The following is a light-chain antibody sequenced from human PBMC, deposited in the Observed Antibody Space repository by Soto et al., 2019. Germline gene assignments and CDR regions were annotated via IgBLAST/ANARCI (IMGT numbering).Light chain of an antibody. J-gene: IGLJ2*01. V-gene: IGLV2-11*01. CDR1: SSDVGGYNY. CDR3: CSKAGGNTVL. Sequence: QSVLTQPRSVSGSPGQSVTISCTGTSSDVGGYNYVSWYQQHPGKAPKLMIYDVSKRPSGVPDRFSGSKSGNTASLTISGLKVRKEADYYSCSKAGGNTVLFGGGPSSPS. CDR2: DVS.